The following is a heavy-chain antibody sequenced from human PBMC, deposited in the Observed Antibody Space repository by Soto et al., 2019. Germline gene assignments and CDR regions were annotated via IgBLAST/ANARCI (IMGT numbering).Heavy chain of an antibody. V-gene: IGHV3-23*01. J-gene: IGHJ6*02. Sequence: HPGGSLILSCTASGFTFSSYAMSWVRQAPGKGLEWVSTISNRGGSTYHADSMKGRFTISRDNSKNTLYLQMNSLRAEDTAVYYCAKDRDIVLVPAAILDVWGQGTTVTVSS. CDR3: AKDRDIVLVPAAILDV. D-gene: IGHD2-2*01. CDR1: GFTFSSYA. CDR2: ISNRGGST.